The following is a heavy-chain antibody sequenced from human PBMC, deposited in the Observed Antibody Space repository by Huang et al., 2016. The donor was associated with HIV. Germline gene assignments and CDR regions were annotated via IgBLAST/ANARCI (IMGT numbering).Heavy chain of an antibody. CDR1: GYKFHIYE. CDR2: ISGDKVST. J-gene: IGHJ4*02. CDR3: ARTKGEFDF. V-gene: IGHV1-18*04. D-gene: IGHD3-16*01. Sequence: QIHLVQSGPELKQPGASVKVSCKASGYKFHIYEITWVRQTPGQGLEWMGWISGDKVSTRFAQKFQDRLTMTTDVSTSTAYLELRSLRLDDTAVYYCARTKGEFDFWGQGALVTVSS.